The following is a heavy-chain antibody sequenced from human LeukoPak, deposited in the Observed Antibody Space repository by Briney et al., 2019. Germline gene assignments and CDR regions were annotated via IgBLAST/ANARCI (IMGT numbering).Heavy chain of an antibody. J-gene: IGHJ4*02. CDR1: RFTFSTYG. D-gene: IGHD4-17*01. Sequence: TGGSLRLSCAASRFTFSTYGMSWVRQAPGKGLEWVSSISGSGGSTNYADSVKGRFTISRDNSKNTLYLQMDSLRDEDTAVYYCARDRDYAFDYWGQGTLVTVSS. V-gene: IGHV3-23*01. CDR3: ARDRDYAFDY. CDR2: ISGSGGST.